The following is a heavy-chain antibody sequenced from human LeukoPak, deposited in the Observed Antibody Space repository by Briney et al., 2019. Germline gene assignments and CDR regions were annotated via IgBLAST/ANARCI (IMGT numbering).Heavy chain of an antibody. CDR3: ASLYFYGSGSFPNY. V-gene: IGHV4-39*01. Sequence: SSETLSLTCAVSGGSISTRYDYWGWIRQPPGKGLEWIGTIHDSGSTYYSRSLKSQVTISVDTSNNPFSLQLSSVTAGDTAVYYCASLYFYGSGSFPNYWGQGILVTVST. CDR1: GGSISTRYDY. CDR2: IHDSGST. J-gene: IGHJ4*02. D-gene: IGHD3-10*01.